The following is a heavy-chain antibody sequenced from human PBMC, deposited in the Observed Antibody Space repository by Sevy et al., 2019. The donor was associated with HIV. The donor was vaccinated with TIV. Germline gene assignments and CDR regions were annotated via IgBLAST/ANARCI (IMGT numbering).Heavy chain of an antibody. Sequence: GALRLSCAASGFSLSDYAIHWARQGPVKGLEWLTVISFDGGNKYYADSVKGRFTISRENSKNTVSLQMTSLRPDDTALYYCARGPYNSGLRLDFWGRGILVTVSS. CDR3: ARGPYNSGLRLDF. CDR2: ISFDGGNK. V-gene: IGHV3-30-3*01. CDR1: GFSLSDYA. J-gene: IGHJ4*02. D-gene: IGHD5-12*01.